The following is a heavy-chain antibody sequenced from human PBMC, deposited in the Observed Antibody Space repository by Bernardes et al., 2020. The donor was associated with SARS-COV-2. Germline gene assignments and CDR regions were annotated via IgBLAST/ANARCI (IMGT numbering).Heavy chain of an antibody. CDR3: ARGEVGEGQRTRYYFHYYGMDV. J-gene: IGHJ6*02. CDR1: GFTVSSKY. CDR2: IQRDGMT. D-gene: IGHD1-26*01. V-gene: IGHV3-66*01. Sequence: GGSLRLSCAASGFTVSSKYMSWVRQAPGKGLEWVSLIQRDGMTYSADSVKGRFTISRDNSRNTLYLQMNSLRGEDTAVYYCARGEVGEGQRTRYYFHYYGMDVWGQGTTVTVSS.